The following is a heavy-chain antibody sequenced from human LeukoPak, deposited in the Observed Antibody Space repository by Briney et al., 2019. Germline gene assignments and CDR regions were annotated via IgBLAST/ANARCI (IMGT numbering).Heavy chain of an antibody. J-gene: IGHJ4*02. Sequence: PGGSLRLSCAASGFTFSDHYMDWVRQAPGKGLEWVSAISGSGGSTYYADSVKGRFTISRDNSKNTLYLQMNSLRAEDTAVYYCAKDSHYSSGSAFDYWGQGTLVTVSS. CDR3: AKDSHYSSGSAFDY. V-gene: IGHV3-23*01. CDR2: ISGSGGST. D-gene: IGHD6-19*01. CDR1: GFTFSDHY.